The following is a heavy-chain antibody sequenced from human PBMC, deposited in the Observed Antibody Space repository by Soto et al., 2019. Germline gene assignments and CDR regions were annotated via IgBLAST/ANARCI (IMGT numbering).Heavy chain of an antibody. V-gene: IGHV4-4*02. CDR1: GGSISSSNW. CDR3: ARAEWELLRVGLAVWFDP. Sequence: SETLSLTCAVSGGSISSSNWWSWVRQPPGKGLEWIGEIYHSGSTNYNPSLKSRVTISVDKSKNQFSLKLSSVTAADTAVYYCARAEWELLRVGLAVWFDPWGQGTLVTVSS. J-gene: IGHJ5*02. CDR2: IYHSGST. D-gene: IGHD1-26*01.